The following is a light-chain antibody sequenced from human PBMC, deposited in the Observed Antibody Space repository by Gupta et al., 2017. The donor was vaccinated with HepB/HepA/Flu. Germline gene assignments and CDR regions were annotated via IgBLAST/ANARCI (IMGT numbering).Light chain of an antibody. CDR1: SSDVGGYNY. Sequence: QPALTQPASVSGSPGQSVTISCTGTSSDVGGYNYVSWYQQHPGKAPKLMIYDVSNRPPGVSNRFSGSKSGNTASLTISGLQAEDEADYYCSSYTSSSTYVFGTGTKVTVL. CDR3: SSYTSSSTYV. V-gene: IGLV2-14*03. J-gene: IGLJ1*01. CDR2: DVS.